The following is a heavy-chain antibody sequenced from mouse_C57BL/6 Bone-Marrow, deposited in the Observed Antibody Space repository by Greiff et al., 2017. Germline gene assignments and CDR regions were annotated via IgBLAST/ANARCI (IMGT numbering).Heavy chain of an antibody. CDR2: IRHKANGYTT. Sequence: EVQLVESGGGLVQPGGSLSLSCAASGFTFTDYYMSWVRQPPGKALEWLGFIRHKANGYTTEYSASVKGLFTISRDNSQSILYLQMNALRAEDSATYYCERYGANWENLYCYFDVWGTGTTVTVSS. V-gene: IGHV7-3*01. D-gene: IGHD4-1*01. CDR3: ERYGANWENLYCYFDV. J-gene: IGHJ1*03. CDR1: GFTFTDYY.